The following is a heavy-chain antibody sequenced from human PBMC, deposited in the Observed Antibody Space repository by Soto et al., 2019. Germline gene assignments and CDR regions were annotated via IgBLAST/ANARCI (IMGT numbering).Heavy chain of an antibody. CDR1: GGSISSYY. D-gene: IGHD3-3*01. V-gene: IGHV4-59*08. CDR2: IYYSGST. Sequence: KQSQTLSLTCTVSGGSISSYYWSWIRQPPGKGLEWIGYIYYSGSTNYNPSLKSRVTISVDTSKNQFSLKLSSVTAADTAVYYCARTYDFWSGYYYFDYWGQGTLVTVSS. CDR3: ARTYDFWSGYYYFDY. J-gene: IGHJ4*02.